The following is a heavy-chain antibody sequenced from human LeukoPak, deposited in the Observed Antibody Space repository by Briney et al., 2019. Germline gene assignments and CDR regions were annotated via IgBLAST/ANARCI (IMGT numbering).Heavy chain of an antibody. Sequence: ASVKVSCKASGYTFTNYDINWVRQATGQGLEWMGWMNPNSGNTGYAQKFQGRVTITRNTSISTAYMELSSLTSEDTAVYFCARARGSGSYSEPHYFDYWGQGTLVTVSS. J-gene: IGHJ4*02. CDR2: MNPNSGNT. V-gene: IGHV1-8*03. D-gene: IGHD3-10*01. CDR3: ARARGSGSYSEPHYFDY. CDR1: GYTFTNYD.